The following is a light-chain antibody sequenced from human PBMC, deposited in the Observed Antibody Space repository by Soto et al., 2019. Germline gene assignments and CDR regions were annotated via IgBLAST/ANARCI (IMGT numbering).Light chain of an antibody. Sequence: QSALTQPASVSGSPGQSITISCTGTSSDVGGYNYVSWYQQHPGKAHKLMIYDVSDRPSGVSNRFSASKSGNTASLTISGLQAEDEADYYCCSYTSSSTPWVFGTGTKVTLL. J-gene: IGLJ1*01. CDR3: CSYTSSSTPWV. CDR2: DVS. CDR1: SSDVGGYNY. V-gene: IGLV2-14*03.